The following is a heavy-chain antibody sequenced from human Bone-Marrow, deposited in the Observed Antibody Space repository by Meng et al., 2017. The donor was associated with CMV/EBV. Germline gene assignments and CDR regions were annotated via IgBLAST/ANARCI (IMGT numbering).Heavy chain of an antibody. V-gene: IGHV3-7*01. CDR1: GFTFRDHW. CDR2: IKQDGNEK. Sequence: GESLKISCAASGFTFRDHWMTWVRQAPGKGLEWVATIKQDGNEKYYVDSVKGRFAVSRDNANNSLYLEMNSVRVEDTGVYYCAREGFFDWLYNFASWGRGTLVTVSS. J-gene: IGHJ4*02. D-gene: IGHD3-9*01. CDR3: AREGFFDWLYNFAS.